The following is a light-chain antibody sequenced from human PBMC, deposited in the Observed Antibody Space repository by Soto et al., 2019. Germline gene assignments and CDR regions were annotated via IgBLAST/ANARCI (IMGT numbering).Light chain of an antibody. CDR3: ETWDSNIRV. CDR2: LEGSGSY. V-gene: IGLV4-60*03. J-gene: IGLJ2*01. Sequence: QSVLTQSSSASASLGSSVKLTCTLSSGHRSYIIAWHQQQPGKAPRYLMKLEGSGSYNKGSGVPDRFSGSSSGADRYLTMSNLQSGDEADYYCETWDSNIRVFGGGTKVTVL. CDR1: SGHRSYI.